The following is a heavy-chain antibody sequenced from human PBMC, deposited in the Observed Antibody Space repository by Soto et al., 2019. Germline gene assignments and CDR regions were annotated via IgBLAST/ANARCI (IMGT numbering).Heavy chain of an antibody. D-gene: IGHD3-3*01. J-gene: IGHJ4*02. CDR1: GASINSGSISGNSYF. Sequence: SETLSLTCTISGASINSGSISGNSYFWGWIRQSPGKGLEGIGSIYYSGSTSYNPSLKSRVTISVDTSKNQFSLKLSSVTAADTAVYYCARHPQRITIAANWGQGTLVTVSS. CDR2: IYYSGST. CDR3: ARHPQRITIAAN. V-gene: IGHV4-39*01.